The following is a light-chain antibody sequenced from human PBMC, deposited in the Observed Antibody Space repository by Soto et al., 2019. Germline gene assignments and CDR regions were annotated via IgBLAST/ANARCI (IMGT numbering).Light chain of an antibody. Sequence: DIQMTQSPSSLSASVGDRVTITCRASQSINRFLNWYQQKPGRAPKVLIHAASTLQSGVPSTFSGSGSGTDFLLTISSLQPEDFATSSCHQSYSSPPTFGGGTKVEIK. CDR2: AAS. V-gene: IGKV1-39*01. J-gene: IGKJ4*01. CDR1: QSINRF. CDR3: HQSYSSPPT.